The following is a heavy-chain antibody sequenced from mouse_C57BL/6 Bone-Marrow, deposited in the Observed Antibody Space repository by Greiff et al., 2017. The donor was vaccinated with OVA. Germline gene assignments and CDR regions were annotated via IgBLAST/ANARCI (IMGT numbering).Heavy chain of an antibody. CDR1: GFTFSDYG. V-gene: IGHV5-15*01. Sequence: EVQVVESGGGLVQPGGSLKLSCAASGFTFSDYGMAWVRQAPRKGPEWVAFISNLAYSIYYADTVTGRFTISRENAKNTLYLEMSSLRSEDTAMYCCARHHYYGSSYYAMDYWGQGTSVTVSS. CDR2: ISNLAYSI. CDR3: ARHHYYGSSYYAMDY. J-gene: IGHJ4*01. D-gene: IGHD1-1*01.